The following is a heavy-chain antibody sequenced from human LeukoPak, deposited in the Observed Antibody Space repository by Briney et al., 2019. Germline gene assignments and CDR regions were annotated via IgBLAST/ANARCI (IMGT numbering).Heavy chain of an antibody. J-gene: IGHJ4*02. Sequence: GGTLRLSCAASGFTFSSYGMSWVRQAPGKELEWVSAISGSGGSTYYADSVKGRFTISRDNSKNTLYLQMNSLRAEDTAVYYCAIGGKTNIVVVPAAMAHWGQGTLVTVSS. CDR2: ISGSGGST. CDR3: AIGGKTNIVVVPAAMAH. V-gene: IGHV3-23*01. CDR1: GFTFSSYG. D-gene: IGHD2-2*01.